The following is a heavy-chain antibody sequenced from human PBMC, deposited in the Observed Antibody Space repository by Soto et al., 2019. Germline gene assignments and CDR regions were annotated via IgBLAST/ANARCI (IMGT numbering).Heavy chain of an antibody. CDR2: INHSGNT. D-gene: IGHD3-3*01. Sequence: QEPLEQWGGGLLKPSETLSLTCAVYSGSFRGYYWNWIRQSPGKGLEWIGEINHSGNTIYNPSLKSRLTLSVDTSKSQFSLKLNSMTAADTAVYYCARGRGKGHSFWSGFNGEPRGSMDVWGKGATVTVSS. CDR1: SGSFRGYY. CDR3: ARGRGKGHSFWSGFNGEPRGSMDV. V-gene: IGHV4-34*01. J-gene: IGHJ6*03.